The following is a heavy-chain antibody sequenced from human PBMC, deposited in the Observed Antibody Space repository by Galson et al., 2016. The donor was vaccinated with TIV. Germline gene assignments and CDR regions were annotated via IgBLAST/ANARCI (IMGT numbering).Heavy chain of an antibody. CDR2: TYYRSRWYY. D-gene: IGHD3-16*01. CDR3: ARVQWGSSLVSYYYHLDV. V-gene: IGHV6-1*01. CDR1: GDSVSSDSAA. Sequence: CAISGDSVSSDSAAWNWVRQSPSRGLEWLGRTYYRSRWYYDYKVSVKSRITINPDTSKNQFSLQLNSVTAADTAVYYCARVQWGSSLVSYYYHLDVWGKGTTVIVSS. J-gene: IGHJ6*03.